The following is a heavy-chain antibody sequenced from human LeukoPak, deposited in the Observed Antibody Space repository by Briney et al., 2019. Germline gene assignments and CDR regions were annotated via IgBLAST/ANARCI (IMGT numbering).Heavy chain of an antibody. CDR1: GGSISSYY. J-gene: IGHJ4*02. Sequence: PSETLSLTCTVSGGSISSYYLSWIRQPPGKGLEWIGYIYYSGSTNYNPSLKSRVTISVDTSKNQFSLKLSSVTAADTAVYYCARRRDYGGKGYYFDYWGQGTLVTVSS. CDR3: ARRRDYGGKGYYFDY. CDR2: IYYSGST. V-gene: IGHV4-59*01. D-gene: IGHD4-23*01.